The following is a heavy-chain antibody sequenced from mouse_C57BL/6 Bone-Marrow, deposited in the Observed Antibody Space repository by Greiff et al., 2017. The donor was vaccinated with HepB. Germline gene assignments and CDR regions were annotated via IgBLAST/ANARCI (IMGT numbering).Heavy chain of an antibody. V-gene: IGHV2-2*01. D-gene: IGHD2-4*01. CDR3: ARIYYDYAFAY. CDR1: GFSLTSYG. Sequence: VKLMESGPGLVQPSQSLSITCTVSGFSLTSYGVHWVRQSPGKGLEWLGVIWSGGSTDYNAAFISRLSISKDNSKSQVFFKMNSLQADDTAIYYCARIYYDYAFAYWGQGTLVTVSA. CDR2: IWSGGST. J-gene: IGHJ3*01.